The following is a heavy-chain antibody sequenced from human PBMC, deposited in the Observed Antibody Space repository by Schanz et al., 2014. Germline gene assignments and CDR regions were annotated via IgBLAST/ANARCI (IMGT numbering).Heavy chain of an antibody. CDR1: GFTFSSYS. J-gene: IGHJ6*02. CDR3: AKDVRPVANTVHFYYMDV. CDR2: ISPSSSYI. D-gene: IGHD6-19*01. Sequence: VQLVESGGGVVQPGRSLRLSCAASGFTFSSYSMNWVRQAPGRGLEWVSSISPSSSYIYYADSVKARFTISRDNSKNTLYLQMNSLRAEDTAVYYCAKDVRPVANTVHFYYMDVWGQGTTXTVSS. V-gene: IGHV3-21*04.